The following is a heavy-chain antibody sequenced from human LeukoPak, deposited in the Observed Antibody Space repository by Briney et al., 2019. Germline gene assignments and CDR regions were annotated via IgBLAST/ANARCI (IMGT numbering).Heavy chain of an antibody. V-gene: IGHV3-23*01. J-gene: IGHJ4*02. CDR2: IGPGGST. CDR1: GFTCSTYA. CDR3: AKTYYYHSSGYFDY. Sequence: PGGSLRLSCAASGFTCSTYAMSCVRQAPGMGPEWVSAIGPGGSTYYADSVKGRFTISRDNSKNTLYLQMNSLRAEDTAVYHCAKTYYYHSSGYFDYWGQGTLVTVSS. D-gene: IGHD3-22*01.